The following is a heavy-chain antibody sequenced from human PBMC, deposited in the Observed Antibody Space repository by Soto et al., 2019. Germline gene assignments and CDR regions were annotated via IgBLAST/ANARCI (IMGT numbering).Heavy chain of an antibody. V-gene: IGHV4-59*01. CDR2: IYYSGST. D-gene: IGHD3-22*01. CDR3: ASGRDSSGYYNGNLFDP. CDR1: GGSISSYY. J-gene: IGHJ5*02. Sequence: ETLSLTCTVSGGSISSYYWSWIRQPPGKGLEWIGYIYYSGSTNYNPSLKSRVTISVDTSNNQFSLKLSSVTAADTAVYYCASGRDSSGYYNGNLFDPWGQGSLVTVSA.